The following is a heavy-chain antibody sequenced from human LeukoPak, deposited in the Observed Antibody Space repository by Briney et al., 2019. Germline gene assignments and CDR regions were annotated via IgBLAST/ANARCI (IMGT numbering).Heavy chain of an antibody. Sequence: ASVKVSCKASGYTFTGYYMHWVRQAPGQGLEGMGWINPNSGGTNYAQKFQGRVTMTRDTSISTAYMELSRLRSDDTAVYYCARQYYDFWSGYYTAYYFDYWGQGTLVTVSS. D-gene: IGHD3-3*01. CDR1: GYTFTGYY. CDR3: ARQYYDFWSGYYTAYYFDY. CDR2: INPNSGGT. V-gene: IGHV1-2*02. J-gene: IGHJ4*02.